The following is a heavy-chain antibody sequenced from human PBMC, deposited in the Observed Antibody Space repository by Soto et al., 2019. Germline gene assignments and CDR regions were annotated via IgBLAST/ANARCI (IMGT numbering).Heavy chain of an antibody. V-gene: IGHV4-31*03. Sequence: QVQLQESGPGLVKPSQTLSLTCTVSGGSIRSGGYYWSWIRQHPGKGLEWIGYIYYSGSTYYNPSLKSRVTISVDTSKTQFSLKLRSLTAADTAVYYCASSFGVAAAGHFDYWGQGTLVTVSS. J-gene: IGHJ4*02. CDR2: IYYSGST. D-gene: IGHD6-13*01. CDR3: ASSFGVAAAGHFDY. CDR1: GGSIRSGGYY.